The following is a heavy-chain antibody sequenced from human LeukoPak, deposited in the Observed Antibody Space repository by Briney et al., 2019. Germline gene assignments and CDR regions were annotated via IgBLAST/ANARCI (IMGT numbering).Heavy chain of an antibody. D-gene: IGHD2-21*02. V-gene: IGHV3-13*01. CDR3: ARACGGDCFDAFDI. J-gene: IGHJ3*02. CDR2: IGTAGDT. CDR1: GFTFSSYD. Sequence: PGGSLRLSCAASGFTFSSYDMHWVRQATGKGLEWVSAIGTAGDTYYPGSVKGRFTISRENAKNSLYLQMNSLRAGDTAVYYCARACGGDCFDAFDIWGQGTMVTVSS.